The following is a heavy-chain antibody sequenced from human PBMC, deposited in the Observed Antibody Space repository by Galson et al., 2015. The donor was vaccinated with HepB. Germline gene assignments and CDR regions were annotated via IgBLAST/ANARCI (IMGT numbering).Heavy chain of an antibody. D-gene: IGHD3-16*01. V-gene: IGHV3-30*01. CDR2: ISNDETKR. CDR3: ARETWGSLDY. J-gene: IGHJ4*02. CDR1: GFTFTAYS. Sequence: SLRLSCAASGFTFTAYSMHWVRQAPGKGLECVSVISNDETKRYYADSVTGRFVIYRDKSKNTLHLQMDSLRDEDTALYYCARETWGSLDYWGQGALVTVSS.